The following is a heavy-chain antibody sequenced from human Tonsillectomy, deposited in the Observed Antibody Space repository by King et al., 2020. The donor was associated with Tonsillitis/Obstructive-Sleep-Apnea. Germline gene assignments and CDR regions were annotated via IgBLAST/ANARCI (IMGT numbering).Heavy chain of an antibody. CDR2: INHSGST. CDR3: ARRPTITIFGVVITRSNAFDI. CDR1: GRSFSGYY. J-gene: IGHJ3*02. Sequence: VQLQQWGAGLLKPSETLSLTCAVYGRSFSGYYWSWIRQPPGKGLEWIGEINHSGSTNYNPSLKSRVTISVDTSKNQFSLKLSSVTAADTAVYYCARRPTITIFGVVITRSNAFDIWGQGTMVTVSS. V-gene: IGHV4-34*01. D-gene: IGHD3-3*01.